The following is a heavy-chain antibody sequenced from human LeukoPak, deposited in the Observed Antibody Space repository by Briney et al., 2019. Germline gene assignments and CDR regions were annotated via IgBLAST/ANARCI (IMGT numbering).Heavy chain of an antibody. CDR2: IRYNGNNQ. J-gene: IGHJ6*03. CDR3: AKDSAFYYIDV. D-gene: IGHD3-10*01. CDR1: GFTFNNYG. Sequence: GGSLRLSCGASGFTFNNYGMHWVRQAPGKGLEWVAFIRYNGNNQYYADSVKGRFTISRDNSKNTLYLQMNSLGGDDTAVYYCAKDSAFYYIDVWGKGTTVIISS. V-gene: IGHV3-30*02.